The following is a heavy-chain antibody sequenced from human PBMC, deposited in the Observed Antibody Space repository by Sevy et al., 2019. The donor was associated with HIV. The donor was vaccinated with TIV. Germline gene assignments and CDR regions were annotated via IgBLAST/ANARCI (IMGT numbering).Heavy chain of an antibody. CDR2: ISSSSNYI. D-gene: IGHD1-20*01. J-gene: IGHJ6*02. CDR1: GFTFSSYP. V-gene: IGHV3-21*01. CDR3: AKRLVSWDGMDV. Sequence: GGSLRLSCAASGFTFSSYPMNWVRQAPGKGLEWVSFISSSSNYIYYADSVKDRFTISRDNAKNSLYLQMNSLRAEDTAVYYCAKRLVSWDGMDVWGQGTTVTVSS.